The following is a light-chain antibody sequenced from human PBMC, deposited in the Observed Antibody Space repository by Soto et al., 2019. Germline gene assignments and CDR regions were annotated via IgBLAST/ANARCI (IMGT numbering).Light chain of an antibody. CDR1: QSVSSSY. CDR2: YAS. V-gene: IGKV3-20*01. CDR3: QQYGSSGT. J-gene: IGKJ1*01. Sequence: EIVLTQSPGTLSLSPGERATLSCRASQSVSSSYLAWYQQKPGQAPRLLISYASRGATGIPARFSGSGSGTDFTLTISRLEPEDFAVYYCQQYGSSGTFGQGTKVDIK.